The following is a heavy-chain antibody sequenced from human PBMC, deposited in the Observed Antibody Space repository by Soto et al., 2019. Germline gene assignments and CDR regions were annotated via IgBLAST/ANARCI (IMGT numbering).Heavy chain of an antibody. V-gene: IGHV4-31*03. CDR1: GGSITSSGYY. Sequence: QVQLQESGPGLVKPSQTLSLTCTVSGGSITSSGYYWSWIRQHPGEGLAWIGFTSNSGSTSYNPSIKSRVTISVDTSSTKFSLNLKAVTAADTAVYYCARGGGSTKVDYWGQGTLVTVSP. CDR2: TSNSGST. CDR3: ARGGGSTKVDY. J-gene: IGHJ4*02. D-gene: IGHD2-2*01.